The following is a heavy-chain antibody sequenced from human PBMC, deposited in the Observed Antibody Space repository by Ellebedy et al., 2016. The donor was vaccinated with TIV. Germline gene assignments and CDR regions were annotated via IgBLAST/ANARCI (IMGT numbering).Heavy chain of an antibody. CDR3: TATANYGNLDV. CDR2: IRTKVNSYAT. CDR1: GFNFSASA. J-gene: IGHJ6*04. D-gene: IGHD3-16*01. V-gene: IGHV3-73*01. Sequence: GESLKISCAASGFNFSASALHWVRQASGKGLEWVGRIRTKVNSYATIYTASVRGRFTFSRDDSKSTAYLQMNSLKTEDTAVYYCTATANYGNLDVWGKGATVTVSS.